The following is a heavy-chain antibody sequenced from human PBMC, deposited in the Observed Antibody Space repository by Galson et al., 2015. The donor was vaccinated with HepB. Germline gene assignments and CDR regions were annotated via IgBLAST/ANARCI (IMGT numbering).Heavy chain of an antibody. Sequence: LRLSCAASGFTFSSYDMHWVRQATGRGLEWVSAIDTAGDPYYPGSVKGRFTISRENAKNSLYLQMNSLRAEDTAVYYCARDNVPFYYYMDVWGKGTTVTVSS. V-gene: IGHV3-13*05. D-gene: IGHD3-16*01. CDR1: GFTFSSYD. CDR2: IDTAGDP. J-gene: IGHJ6*03. CDR3: ARDNVPFYYYMDV.